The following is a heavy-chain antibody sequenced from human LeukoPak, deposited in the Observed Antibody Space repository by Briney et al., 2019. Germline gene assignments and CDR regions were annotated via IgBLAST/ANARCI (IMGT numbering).Heavy chain of an antibody. CDR3: ARSRSSGYYRKQWSYYYYYMDV. J-gene: IGHJ6*03. CDR1: GGSFSGYY. V-gene: IGHV4-34*01. Sequence: PSETLSLTCAVYGGSFSGYYWSWNRQPPGKGLEWIGEINHSGSTNYNPSLKSRVTISVDTSKNQFSLKLSSVTAADTAVYYCARSRSSGYYRKQWSYYYYYMDVWGKGTTVTVSS. CDR2: INHSGST. D-gene: IGHD3-22*01.